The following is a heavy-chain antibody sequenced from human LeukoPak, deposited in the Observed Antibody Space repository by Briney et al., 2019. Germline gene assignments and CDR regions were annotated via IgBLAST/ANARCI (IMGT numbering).Heavy chain of an antibody. D-gene: IGHD3-10*01. CDR3: ARGDGWFGELSNFDY. Sequence: GRSLRLSCTASGFAFSNHAMHWVRQAPGKGLEWVGVITYDGRNTYHADSVKGRFTISRDNSKNTLYLQMNSLRDEDTAVYYCARGDGWFGELSNFDYWGQGTLVTVSS. J-gene: IGHJ4*02. CDR2: ITYDGRNT. CDR1: GFAFSNHA. V-gene: IGHV3-30*03.